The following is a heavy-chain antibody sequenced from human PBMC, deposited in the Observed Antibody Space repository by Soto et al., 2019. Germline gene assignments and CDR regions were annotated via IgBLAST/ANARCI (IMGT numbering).Heavy chain of an antibody. CDR1: GFTFSSYA. CDR3: ARRHDDCSSTTCYIGGY. V-gene: IGHV3-23*01. D-gene: IGHD2-2*02. CDR2: LSASGDNT. Sequence: EVQLLESGGGLVQPGGSLRLSCAASGFTFSSYAMSWVRQAPGKGLEWVSTLSASGDNTYYASSVKGRFTISRDYSKNTLYLQMNSLRAEDTAVYYCARRHDDCSSTTCYIGGYWGQGTLVTVSS. J-gene: IGHJ4*02.